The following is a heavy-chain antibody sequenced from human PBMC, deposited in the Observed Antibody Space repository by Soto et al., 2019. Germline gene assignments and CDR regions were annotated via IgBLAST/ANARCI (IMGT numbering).Heavy chain of an antibody. D-gene: IGHD6-13*01. CDR1: SGSISSYY. CDR2: IYYSGST. Sequence: SETLSLTCNVSSGSISSYYWSWIRQPPGKGLEWIGYIYYSGSTNYNPSLKSRVTISVDTSKNQFSLKLSSVTAADTSVYYWARGVAAASTSFDPWGQGTLVTVSS. CDR3: ARGVAAASTSFDP. V-gene: IGHV4-59*01. J-gene: IGHJ5*02.